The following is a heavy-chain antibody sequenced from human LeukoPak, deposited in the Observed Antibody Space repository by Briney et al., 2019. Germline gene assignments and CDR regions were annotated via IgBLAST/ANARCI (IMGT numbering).Heavy chain of an antibody. CDR1: GYTLTELS. D-gene: IGHD4-17*01. V-gene: IGHV1-2*06. Sequence: ASVKVSCKVSGYTLTELSMHWVRQAPGKGLEWMGRINPNSGGTNYAQKFQGRVTMTRDTSISTAYMELSRLRSDDTAVYYCARGRYGDYNAWFDPWGQGTLVTVSS. CDR2: INPNSGGT. CDR3: ARGRYGDYNAWFDP. J-gene: IGHJ5*02.